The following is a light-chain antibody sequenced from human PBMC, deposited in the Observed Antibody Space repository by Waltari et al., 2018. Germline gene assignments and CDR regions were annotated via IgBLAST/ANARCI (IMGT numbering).Light chain of an antibody. Sequence: EVVMTQSPATLSVSPGERATLFCRTSQSVDYKLAWYQHKPGQAPRLLIYDISTRIPGIPARFSGGGSGTLFTLTISSLQSEDSAVYYCQQYDSWPQTFGGGTKVEIK. CDR3: QQYDSWPQT. J-gene: IGKJ4*01. V-gene: IGKV3-15*01. CDR2: DIS. CDR1: QSVDYK.